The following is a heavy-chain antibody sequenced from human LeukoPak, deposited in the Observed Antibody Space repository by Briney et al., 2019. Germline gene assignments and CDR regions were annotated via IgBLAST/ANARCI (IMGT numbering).Heavy chain of an antibody. CDR3: ARSGPEWLLHNWFDP. J-gene: IGHJ5*02. CDR1: GGTLSSYA. Sequence: ASVKVSCKASGGTLSSYAISWVRQAPGQGLEWMGGIIPIFGTANYAQKFQGRVTITADESTSTAYMELSSLRSEDSAVYYCARSGPEWLLHNWFDPWGQGTLVTVSS. D-gene: IGHD3-22*01. CDR2: IIPIFGTA. V-gene: IGHV1-69*01.